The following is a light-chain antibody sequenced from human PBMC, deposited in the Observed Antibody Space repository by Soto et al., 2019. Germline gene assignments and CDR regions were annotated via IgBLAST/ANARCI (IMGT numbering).Light chain of an antibody. J-gene: IGKJ1*01. CDR1: QSISSW. Sequence: DIQMTQSPSTLSASVGDRVTTTCRASQSISSWLAWYQQKPGKAPKLLIYDASSLESGVPSRFSGSGSGTEFTLTISSPQPDDFATYYCQQYNSYSRTFGQGTKVDIK. CDR2: DAS. CDR3: QQYNSYSRT. V-gene: IGKV1-5*01.